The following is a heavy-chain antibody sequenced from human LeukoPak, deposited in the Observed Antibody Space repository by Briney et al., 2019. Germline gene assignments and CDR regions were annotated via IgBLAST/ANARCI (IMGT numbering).Heavy chain of an antibody. Sequence: GGSLRLSCAASGFTFSDYGIHWVRQAPGKGLEWVAVIWCDGTNKYYGDSVKGRFTISRDNSKNTLYLQMNSLRAEDTAVYYCAKDRGSYSTTADSWGQGTLVTVSS. CDR1: GFTFSDYG. D-gene: IGHD1-26*01. CDR2: IWCDGTNK. V-gene: IGHV3-33*06. J-gene: IGHJ5*01. CDR3: AKDRGSYSTTADS.